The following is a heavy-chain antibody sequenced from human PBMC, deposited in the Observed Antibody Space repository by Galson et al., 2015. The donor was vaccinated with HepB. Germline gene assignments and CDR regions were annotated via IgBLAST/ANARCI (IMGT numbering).Heavy chain of an antibody. V-gene: IGHV3-30*18. CDR2: ISYDGSNK. J-gene: IGHJ4*02. Sequence: SLRLSCAASGFTFSSYGMHWVRQAPGKGLEWVAVISYDGSNKYYADSVKGRFTISRDNSKNTLYLQMNSLRAEDTAVYYCAKDRYSSGWLGYWGQGTLVTVSS. CDR3: AKDRYSSGWLGY. D-gene: IGHD6-19*01. CDR1: GFTFSSYG.